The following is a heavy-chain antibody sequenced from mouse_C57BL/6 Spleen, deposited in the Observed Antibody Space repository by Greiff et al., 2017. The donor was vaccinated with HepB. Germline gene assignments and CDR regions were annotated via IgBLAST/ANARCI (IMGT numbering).Heavy chain of an antibody. V-gene: IGHV5-9-1*02. D-gene: IGHD2-2*01. J-gene: IGHJ4*01. CDR1: GFTFSSYA. Sequence: EVKLMESGEGLVKPGGSLKLSCAASGFTFSSYAMSWVRQTPEKRLEWVAYISSGGDYIYYADTVKGGFTISRDNARNTRYLQMLSLKSEDTSMYYCTRRGIYYGYDVGAMDYWGQGASVTVSS. CDR3: TRRGIYYGYDVGAMDY. CDR2: ISSGGDYI.